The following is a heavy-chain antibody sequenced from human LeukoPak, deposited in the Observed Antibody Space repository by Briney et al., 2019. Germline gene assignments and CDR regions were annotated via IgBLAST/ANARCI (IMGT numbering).Heavy chain of an antibody. V-gene: IGHV3-73*01. J-gene: IGHJ6*03. CDR3: TRQEWELPGYYYYYMDV. CDR1: GFTFSGSA. D-gene: IGHD1-26*01. Sequence: QPGGSLRLSCAASGFTFSGSAMHWVRQASGKGLEWVGRIRSKANSYATAYGASVRGRFTISRDDSKNTAYMQMNSLKTEDTAVYYCTRQEWELPGYYYYYMDVWGKGTTVTVSS. CDR2: IRSKANSYAT.